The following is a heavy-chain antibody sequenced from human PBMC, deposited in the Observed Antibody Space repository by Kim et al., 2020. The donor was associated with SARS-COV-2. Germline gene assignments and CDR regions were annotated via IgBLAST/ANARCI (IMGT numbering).Heavy chain of an antibody. V-gene: IGHV3-53*01. J-gene: IGHJ4*02. CDR2: IYSGGST. CDR3: ARHFNRVYFDY. Sequence: GGSLRLSCAASGFTVSSNYMSWVRQAPGKGLEWVSVIYSGGSTYYADSVKGRFTISRDNSKNTLYLQMNSLRAEDTAVYYCARHFNRVYFDYWGQGTLVTVSS. CDR1: GFTVSSNY. D-gene: IGHD6-13*01.